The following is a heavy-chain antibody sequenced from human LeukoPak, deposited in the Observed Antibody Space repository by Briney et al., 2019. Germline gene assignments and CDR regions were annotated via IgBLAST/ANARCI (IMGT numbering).Heavy chain of an antibody. Sequence: GESLKISCKGSGYSFTSYWIGWVRQMPGKGLEWMGIIYPGDSDTGYSPSFQGQVTISADKSISTAYLQWSSLKASDTAMYYCARRGNCGGDCYSGAFDIWGQGTMVTVSS. CDR3: ARRGNCGGDCYSGAFDI. CDR1: GYSFTSYW. D-gene: IGHD2-21*02. V-gene: IGHV5-51*01. CDR2: IYPGDSDT. J-gene: IGHJ3*02.